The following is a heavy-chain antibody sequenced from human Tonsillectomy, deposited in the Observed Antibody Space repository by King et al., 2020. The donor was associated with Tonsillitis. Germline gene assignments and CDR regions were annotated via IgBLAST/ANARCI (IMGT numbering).Heavy chain of an antibody. CDR3: GGYEGGVFDS. CDR2: IYDSGNT. J-gene: IGHJ5*01. Sequence: VQLQESGPGLVKPSQTLSLTCTVSGGSISGGAYYWSWIRQHPGKGLEWIGYIYDSGNTFYNPSLKSRLTTSLDTSKNQFSLKLSSVTAADTAVYYCGGYEGGVFDSWGQGTLVTVSS. CDR1: GGSISGGAYY. V-gene: IGHV4-31*03. D-gene: IGHD2-15*01.